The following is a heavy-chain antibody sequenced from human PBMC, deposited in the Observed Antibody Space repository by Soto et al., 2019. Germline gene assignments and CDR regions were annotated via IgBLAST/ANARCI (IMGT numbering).Heavy chain of an antibody. CDR1: GFSLRTSGVG. CDR3: VHSRCGGDCLQSYSSHYYYGMDI. CDR2: IYWDDDK. Sequence: GPTLGNATQSLTLKCTFSGFSLRTSGVGVGWIRQPPGKALEWLALIYWDDDKRYSPSLKSRLTITKDTSKNQVVLTMTNMDPVDTATYYCVHSRCGGDCLQSYSSHYYYGMDIWGQGTTVTVS. V-gene: IGHV2-5*02. D-gene: IGHD2-21*02. J-gene: IGHJ6*02.